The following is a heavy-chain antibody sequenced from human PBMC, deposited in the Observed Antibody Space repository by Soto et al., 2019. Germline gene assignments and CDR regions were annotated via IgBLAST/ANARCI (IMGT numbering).Heavy chain of an antibody. CDR2: INSDGSST. V-gene: IGHV3-74*01. Sequence: GGSLRLSCAASGFTFSSYWMHWVRQAPGKGLVWVSRINSDGSSTSYADSVKGRFTISRDNAKNTLYLRMNSLRAEDTAVYYCARYIRLGRSFDYWGQGTLVTVSS. D-gene: IGHD3-10*01. CDR1: GFTFSSYW. J-gene: IGHJ4*02. CDR3: ARYIRLGRSFDY.